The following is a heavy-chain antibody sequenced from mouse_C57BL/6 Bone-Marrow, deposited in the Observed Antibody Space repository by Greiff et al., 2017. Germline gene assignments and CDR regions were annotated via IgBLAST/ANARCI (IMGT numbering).Heavy chain of an antibody. Sequence: VQLQQSGPELVKPGASVKISCKASGYAFSSSWMNWVKQRPGKGLEWIGRIYPGDGDTNYNGKFKGKATLTADKSSSTAYMQLSSLTSEDSAVYFCARGSTTVVAGDFDYWGQGTTLTVSS. V-gene: IGHV1-82*01. CDR3: ARGSTTVVAGDFDY. CDR2: IYPGDGDT. D-gene: IGHD1-1*01. J-gene: IGHJ2*01. CDR1: GYAFSSSW.